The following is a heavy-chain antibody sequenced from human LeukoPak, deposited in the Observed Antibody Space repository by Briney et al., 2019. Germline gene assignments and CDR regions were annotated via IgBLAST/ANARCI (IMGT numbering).Heavy chain of an antibody. CDR2: ISAYNGNT. V-gene: IGHV1-18*01. CDR3: ARGRGVVVTAAVDY. CDR1: GYTFTSYG. D-gene: IGHD2-2*01. Sequence: GASVKVSCKASGYTFTSYGISWVRQAPGQGLEWMGWISAYNGNTNFTQKLQGRVTMTTDTSTSTAYMELRSLRSDDTAVYYCARGRGVVVTAAVDYWGQGTPVTVSS. J-gene: IGHJ4*02.